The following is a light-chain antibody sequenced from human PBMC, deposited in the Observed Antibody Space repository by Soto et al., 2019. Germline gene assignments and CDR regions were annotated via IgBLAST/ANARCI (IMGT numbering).Light chain of an antibody. V-gene: IGKV3D-15*01. J-gene: IGKJ1*01. CDR3: QQYNYLWT. CDR2: GAS. CDR1: QSIRSQ. Sequence: EMVMTQSPATLSVSPGERAILSCRASQSIRSQLAWYQQKPGQAPRLLIYGASARATGIPARFSGSGSGTEFTLTISSLQSEDFAVYYCQQYNYLWTFGQVTKVEIK.